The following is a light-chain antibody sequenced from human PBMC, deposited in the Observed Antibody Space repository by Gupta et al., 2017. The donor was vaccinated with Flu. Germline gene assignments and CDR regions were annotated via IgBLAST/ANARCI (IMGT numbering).Light chain of an antibody. CDR3: QSYDSSLSGSKV. Sequence: TISCTGSSSNIGAGYDVHWYQQLPGTAPKLLIYGNSNRPSGVPDRFSGSKSGTSASLAITGLQAEDEADYDCQSYDSSLSGSKVFGTGTKVTVL. V-gene: IGLV1-40*01. CDR1: SSNIGAGYD. CDR2: GNS. J-gene: IGLJ1*01.